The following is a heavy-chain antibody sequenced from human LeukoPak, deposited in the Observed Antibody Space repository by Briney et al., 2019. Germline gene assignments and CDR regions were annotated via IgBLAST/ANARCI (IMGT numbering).Heavy chain of an antibody. CDR1: GFTFSSYW. Sequence: GGSLRLSCAASGFTFSSYWMSWVRQAPGKGLEWVANIKQGGSEKYYVDSVKGRFTISRDNAKNSLYLQMNSLRAEDTAVYYCAREGYYDSSGYNYWGQGTLVTVSS. D-gene: IGHD3-22*01. V-gene: IGHV3-7*01. CDR3: AREGYYDSSGYNY. CDR2: IKQGGSEK. J-gene: IGHJ4*02.